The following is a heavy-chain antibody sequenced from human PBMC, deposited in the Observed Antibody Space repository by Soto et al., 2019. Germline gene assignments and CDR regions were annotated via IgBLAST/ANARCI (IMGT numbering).Heavy chain of an antibody. CDR3: ARLTEAVTTFVY. Sequence: GGSLRLSCEASGFALSPYWMSWVRQAPGNGLEWVASINQGGSVKHYVDSVRGRFTISRDNAKNSLFLQMNSLSAEDTAVYFCARLTEAVTTFVYWGQGTPVTVSS. V-gene: IGHV3-7*03. D-gene: IGHD1-1*01. CDR1: GFALSPYW. CDR2: INQGGSVK. J-gene: IGHJ4*02.